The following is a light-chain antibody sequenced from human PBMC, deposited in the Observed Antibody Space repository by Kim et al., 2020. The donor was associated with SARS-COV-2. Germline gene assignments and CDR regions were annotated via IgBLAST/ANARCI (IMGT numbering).Light chain of an antibody. J-gene: IGKJ5*01. V-gene: IGKV3-20*01. Sequence: LSLAPGARATLSCRASQSVASNFLAWYQQKPGRAPRLLIYSASSRAAGIPDRFSGGGSGTDFTLTISRLEPEDFAVYYCQQSGRSFGQGTRLEIK. CDR1: QSVASNF. CDR3: QQSGRS. CDR2: SAS.